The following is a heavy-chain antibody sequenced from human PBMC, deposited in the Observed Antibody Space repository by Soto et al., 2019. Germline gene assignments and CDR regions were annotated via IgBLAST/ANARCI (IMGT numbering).Heavy chain of an antibody. CDR1: GGSISSYY. D-gene: IGHD3-3*01. CDR2: IYYSGST. CDR3: AYDLPAY. V-gene: IGHV4-59*01. J-gene: IGHJ4*02. Sequence: SETLSLTCTVSGGSISSYYWSWIRQPPGKGLEWIGYIYYSGSTNYNPSLKSRVTISVDTSKNQFSLKLSSVTAADTAVYYCAYDLPAYWGQGTLVTVSS.